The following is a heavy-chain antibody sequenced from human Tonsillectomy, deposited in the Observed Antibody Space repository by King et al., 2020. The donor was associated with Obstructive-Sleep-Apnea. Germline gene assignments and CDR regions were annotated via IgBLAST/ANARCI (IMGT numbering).Heavy chain of an antibody. CDR1: GFTFSTYA. CDR2: ISYDGSNK. D-gene: IGHD2-2*01. Sequence: HVQLVESGGGVVQPGRSLRLSCAASGFTFSTYAMYWVRQAPGKGLEWVAVISYDGSNKYYADSVKGRFTISRDNSKNTLYLQMNSLRAEDTAVYYCARDGPVVVPAAMPVFNWFDPWGQGTLVIVSS. CDR3: ARDGPVVVPAAMPVFNWFDP. J-gene: IGHJ5*02. V-gene: IGHV3-30-3*01.